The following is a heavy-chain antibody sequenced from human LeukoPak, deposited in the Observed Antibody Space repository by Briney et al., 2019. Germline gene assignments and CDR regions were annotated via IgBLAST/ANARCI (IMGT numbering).Heavy chain of an antibody. CDR3: ARKPIVNSAWYYFDY. J-gene: IGHJ4*02. D-gene: IGHD3-22*01. Sequence: SETLSLTCTVSGGSISSYYWSWIRQPPGKGLEWIGYIYYSGSTNYNPSLKSRVTISVDTSKNQCSLKLSSVTAADTAVYYCARKPIVNSAWYYFDYWGQGTLVTVSS. CDR1: GGSISSYY. CDR2: IYYSGST. V-gene: IGHV4-59*12.